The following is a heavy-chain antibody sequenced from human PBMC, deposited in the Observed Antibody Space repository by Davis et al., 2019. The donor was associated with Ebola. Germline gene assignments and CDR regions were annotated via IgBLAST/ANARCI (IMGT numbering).Heavy chain of an antibody. V-gene: IGHV1-46*01. CDR3: ARGPGIYGGSRYDY. D-gene: IGHD4-23*01. J-gene: IGHJ4*02. CDR1: GYTFTSYY. CDR2: INASGGST. Sequence: ASVKVSCKASGYTFTSYYIHWVRQAPGQGLEWMGIINASGGSTSYAQKFQGRATLTRDTSTSTVYMELSSLRSEDTAVYYCARGPGIYGGSRYDYWGQGTLVTVSS.